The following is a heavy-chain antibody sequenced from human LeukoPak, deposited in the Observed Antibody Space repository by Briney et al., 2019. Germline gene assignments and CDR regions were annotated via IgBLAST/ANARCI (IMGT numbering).Heavy chain of an antibody. CDR2: IYYSGST. Sequence: PSETLSLTCAVSGGSISSSSYYWGWIRQPPGKGLEWIGSIYYSGSTYYNPSLKSRVTISVDTSKNQFSLKLSSVTAADTAVYYCARHGGSSSWYLLLTYFDYWGQGTLVTVSS. J-gene: IGHJ4*02. CDR1: GGSISSSSYY. D-gene: IGHD6-13*01. CDR3: ARHGGSSSWYLLLTYFDY. V-gene: IGHV4-39*01.